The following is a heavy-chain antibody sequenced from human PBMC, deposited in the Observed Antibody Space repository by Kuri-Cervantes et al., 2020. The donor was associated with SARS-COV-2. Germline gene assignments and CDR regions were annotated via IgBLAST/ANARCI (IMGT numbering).Heavy chain of an antibody. V-gene: IGHV3-11*06. CDR3: ARDEGPYYDILTGYYWEVSSYDI. D-gene: IGHD3-9*01. Sequence: GESLKISCTASGFSFSDYYMTWIRQAPGKGLEWVSNIDSDSIFRHYADSVKGRFTISRDNAKNSLYLQMSSLRAEDTAVYYCARDEGPYYDILTGYYWEVSSYDIWGQGTMVTVSS. CDR2: IDSDSIFR. CDR1: GFSFSDYY. J-gene: IGHJ3*02.